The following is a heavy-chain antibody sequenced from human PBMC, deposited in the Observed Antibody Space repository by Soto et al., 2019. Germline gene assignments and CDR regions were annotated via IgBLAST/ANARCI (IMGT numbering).Heavy chain of an antibody. Sequence: PGGSLRLSCAASGFTFDDYTMHWVRQAPGKGLEWVSLISWDGGSTYYADSVKGRFTISRDNSKNSLYLQMNSLRTEDTALYYCAKDIGNYGSGSYYNPGYYYYGMDVWGQGTTVTVSS. CDR1: GFTFDDYT. CDR2: ISWDGGST. J-gene: IGHJ6*02. D-gene: IGHD3-10*01. CDR3: AKDIGNYGSGSYYNPGYYYYGMDV. V-gene: IGHV3-43*01.